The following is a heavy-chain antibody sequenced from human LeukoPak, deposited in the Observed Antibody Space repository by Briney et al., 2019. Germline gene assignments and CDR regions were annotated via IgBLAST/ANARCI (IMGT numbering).Heavy chain of an antibody. Sequence: GGSLRLSCAASGFTFSSYGMHWVRQAPGKGLEWVAVISYDGSNKYYADSVKGRFTISRDNSKNTLYLQMNSLRAEDTAVYYCAKDLRQIVVVWKAFDIWGQGTMVTVSS. CDR1: GFTFSSYG. CDR2: ISYDGSNK. D-gene: IGHD3-22*01. V-gene: IGHV3-30*18. J-gene: IGHJ3*02. CDR3: AKDLRQIVVVWKAFDI.